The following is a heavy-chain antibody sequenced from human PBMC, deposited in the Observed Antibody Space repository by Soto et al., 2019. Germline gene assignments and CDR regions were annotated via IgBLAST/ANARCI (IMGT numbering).Heavy chain of an antibody. CDR2: INHSGST. D-gene: IGHD6-13*01. CDR3: ARGSSSSRQRLGQSCIDP. J-gene: IGHJ5*02. CDR1: GGPFSGYY. V-gene: IGHV4-34*01. Sequence: RSLTCAVYGGPFSGYYWSWIRQPPGKGLEWIGEINHSGSTNYNPSLKSRVTISVDTSKNQFSLKLSSVTAADTAVYYCARGSSSSRQRLGQSCIDPSGPATLLTVS.